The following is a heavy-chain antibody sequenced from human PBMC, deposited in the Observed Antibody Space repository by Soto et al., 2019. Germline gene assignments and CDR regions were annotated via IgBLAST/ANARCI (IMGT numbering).Heavy chain of an antibody. CDR2: IIPIFGTA. V-gene: IGHV1-69*12. Sequence: QVQLVQSGAEVKKPGSSVKVSCKASGGTFSSYAISWVRQAPGQGLEWMGGIIPIFGTANYAQKFQGRARIAADVCTGTAYMGLSSLRSEDRAVYYCARVRAHGNVGWFDPWGQGTLVTVSS. CDR1: GGTFSSYA. CDR3: ARVRAHGNVGWFDP. D-gene: IGHD1-26*01. J-gene: IGHJ5*02.